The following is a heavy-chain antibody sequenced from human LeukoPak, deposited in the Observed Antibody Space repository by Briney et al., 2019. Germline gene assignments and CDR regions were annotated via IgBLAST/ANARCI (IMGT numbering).Heavy chain of an antibody. CDR2: IYYSGST. Sequence: SETLSLTCTVSGGSISSYYWSWIRQPPGKGLEWIGYIYYSGSTNYNPSLKSRVTTSVDTSKNQFSLKLSSVTAADTAVYYCARRGSYYGPFDYWGQGTLVTVSS. J-gene: IGHJ4*02. D-gene: IGHD1-26*01. V-gene: IGHV4-59*08. CDR3: ARRGSYYGPFDY. CDR1: GGSISSYY.